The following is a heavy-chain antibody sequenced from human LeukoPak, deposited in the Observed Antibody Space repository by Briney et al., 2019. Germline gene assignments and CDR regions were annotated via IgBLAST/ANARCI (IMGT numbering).Heavy chain of an antibody. CDR3: ARKLTGTTYFDC. CDR2: IHSSGGTI. Sequence: GGSLRLSCATSGFPFSSYDMNWVRQAPGKGLEWVSYIHSSGGTIYYADSVKGRFTISRDSAKNSVYLRMNSLRAEDTALYYCARKLTGTTYFDCWGQGILVTVSS. J-gene: IGHJ4*02. V-gene: IGHV3-48*03. CDR1: GFPFSSYD. D-gene: IGHD1-1*01.